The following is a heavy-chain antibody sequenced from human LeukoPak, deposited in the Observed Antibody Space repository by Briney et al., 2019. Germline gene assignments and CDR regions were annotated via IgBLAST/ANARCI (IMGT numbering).Heavy chain of an antibody. V-gene: IGHV1-2*02. CDR3: ARVTALQLWGYTTSSVDYYYMDV. Sequence: ASVKVSCKASGYTFTGYYMHWVRQAPGQGLEWMGWINPNSGGTNYAQKFQGRVTMTRDTSISTAYMELSRLRSDDTAVYYCARVTALQLWGYTTSSVDYYYMDVWGKGTTVTVSS. J-gene: IGHJ6*03. CDR1: GYTFTGYY. D-gene: IGHD5-18*01. CDR2: INPNSGGT.